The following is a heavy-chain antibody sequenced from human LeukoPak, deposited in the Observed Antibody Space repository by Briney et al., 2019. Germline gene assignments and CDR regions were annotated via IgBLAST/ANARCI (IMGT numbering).Heavy chain of an antibody. CDR3: ARLGGSYRLGYFDY. D-gene: IGHD1-26*01. CDR2: IYYSGST. CDR1: GGSISSYY. Sequence: SETLSLTCTVSGGSISSYYWSWIRQPPGKGLEGIGYIYYSGSTNYNPSLKSRVTISVDTSKNQYSLKLSSVTAADTAVYYCARLGGSYRLGYFDYWGQGTLVTVSS. J-gene: IGHJ4*02. V-gene: IGHV4-59*08.